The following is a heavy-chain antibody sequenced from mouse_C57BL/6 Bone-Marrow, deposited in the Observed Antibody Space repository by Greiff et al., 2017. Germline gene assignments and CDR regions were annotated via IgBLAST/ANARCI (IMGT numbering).Heavy chain of an antibody. J-gene: IGHJ2*01. D-gene: IGHD1-1*01. CDR1: GFNIKDYY. CDR2: IDPEDGET. Sequence: DVKLQESGAELVKPGASVKLSCTASGFNIKDYYIHWVKQRTEQGLEWIGRIDPEDGETKYAPKFQDKATITADTSSNTAYLQLSSLTSEDTAVYYCTRSLNYDGTNYWGQGTTLTVSS. CDR3: TRSLNYDGTNY. V-gene: IGHV14-2*01.